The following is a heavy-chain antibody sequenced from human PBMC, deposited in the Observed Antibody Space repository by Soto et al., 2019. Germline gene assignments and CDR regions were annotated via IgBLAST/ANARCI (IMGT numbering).Heavy chain of an antibody. CDR3: ARDSGLRAVADYYYGMDV. CDR1: GGTFSSYA. D-gene: IGHD6-19*01. Sequence: QVQLVQSGAEVKQPGSSVKVSCKASGGTFSSYAISWVRQAPGQGLEWMGGINPIFGTANYAQKFQGRVTITADESTSTAYMELSSVRSEDTAVYYCARDSGLRAVADYYYGMDVCGKGTTVTVSS. V-gene: IGHV1-69*01. CDR2: INPIFGTA. J-gene: IGHJ6*04.